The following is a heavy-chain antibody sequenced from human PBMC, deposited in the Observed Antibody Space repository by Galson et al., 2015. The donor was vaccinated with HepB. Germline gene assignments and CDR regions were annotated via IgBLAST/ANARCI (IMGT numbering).Heavy chain of an antibody. V-gene: IGHV1-3*01. Sequence: SVKVSCKASGYTFTSYAMHWVRQAPGQRLEWMGWINAGNGNTKYSQKFRGRVTITRDTSASTAYMELSSLRSEDTAVYYCATTRYSSGWYDYWGQGTLVTVSS. D-gene: IGHD6-13*01. CDR2: INAGNGNT. J-gene: IGHJ4*02. CDR1: GYTFTSYA. CDR3: ATTRYSSGWYDY.